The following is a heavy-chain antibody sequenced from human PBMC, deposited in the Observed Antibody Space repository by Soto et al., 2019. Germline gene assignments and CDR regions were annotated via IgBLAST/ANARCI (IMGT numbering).Heavy chain of an antibody. J-gene: IGHJ4*02. V-gene: IGHV4-30-2*01. CDR2: IYHSGST. Sequence: QLQLQESGSGLVKPSQTLSLTCAVSGGSISSGGYSWSWIRQPPGKGLEWIGYIYHSGSTYYNPSLKSRVTISVDRSKNQFSLKLSSVTAADTAVYYCVSQRTYYYDSSGYYVDWGQGTLVTVSS. CDR1: GGSISSGGYS. D-gene: IGHD3-22*01. CDR3: VSQRTYYYDSSGYYVD.